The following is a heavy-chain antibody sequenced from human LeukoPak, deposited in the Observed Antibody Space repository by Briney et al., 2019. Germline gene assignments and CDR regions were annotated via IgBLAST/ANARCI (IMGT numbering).Heavy chain of an antibody. CDR2: IYYSGST. Sequence: SETLSLTCTVSGGSISSYYWSWIWQPPGKGLEWIGYIYYSGSTNYNPSLKSRVTISVDTSKNQFSLRLSSVTAADTAVYYCARLNYDFWSGIPPCYMDVWGKRTTVTVSS. V-gene: IGHV4-59*01. CDR3: ARLNYDFWSGIPPCYMDV. J-gene: IGHJ6*03. D-gene: IGHD3-3*01. CDR1: GGSISSYY.